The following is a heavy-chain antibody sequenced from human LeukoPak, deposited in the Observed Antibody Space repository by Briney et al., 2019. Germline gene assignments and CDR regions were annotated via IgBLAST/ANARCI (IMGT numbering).Heavy chain of an antibody. CDR1: GGTFSSYA. CDR2: IIPIFGTA. CDR3: ARDECSGGSCYESWFDP. J-gene: IGHJ5*02. D-gene: IGHD2-15*01. V-gene: IGHV1-69*13. Sequence: SVTVSCKASGGTFSSYAISWVRQAPGQGLEWMGGIIPIFGTANYAQKFQGRVTITADESTSTASMELSSLRSEDTAVYYCARDECSGGSCYESWFDPWGQGTLVTVSS.